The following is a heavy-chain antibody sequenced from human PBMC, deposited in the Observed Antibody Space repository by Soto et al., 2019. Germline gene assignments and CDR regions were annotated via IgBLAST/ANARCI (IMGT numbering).Heavy chain of an antibody. D-gene: IGHD4-17*01. Sequence: QVQLQESGPGLVKPSQTLSLTCTVSGGSISSGGYYWSWIRQHPGKGLEWIGYIYYSGSTYYNPSLKRRVTXSXDXXKNHFSLRLSSVTAADTAVYYCARSPEATVTAFDYWGQGTLVTVSS. CDR1: GGSISSGGYY. J-gene: IGHJ4*02. CDR2: IYYSGST. V-gene: IGHV4-31*03. CDR3: ARSPEATVTAFDY.